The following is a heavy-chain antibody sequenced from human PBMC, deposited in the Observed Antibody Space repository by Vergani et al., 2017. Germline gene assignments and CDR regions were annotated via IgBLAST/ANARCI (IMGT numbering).Heavy chain of an antibody. J-gene: IGHJ3*02. Sequence: EVQLVESGGGLVQPGGSLRLSCAASGFTFSSYAMSWVRPAPGKGLEWVSAISGSGGGTYYADAVKGRFTISRANSKNTLYLQINRLRAEDTAVYYCAKGIYDILTGYGVGWYSFVKDDAFDIWGQGTMVTVSS. CDR2: ISGSGGGT. D-gene: IGHD3-9*01. V-gene: IGHV3-23*04. CDR3: AKGIYDILTGYGVGWYSFVKDDAFDI. CDR1: GFTFSSYA.